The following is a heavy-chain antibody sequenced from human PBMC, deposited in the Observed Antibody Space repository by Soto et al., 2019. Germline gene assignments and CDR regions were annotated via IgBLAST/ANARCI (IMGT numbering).Heavy chain of an antibody. V-gene: IGHV1-69*06. D-gene: IGHD3-10*01. CDR3: ARGTMVRGVKGVYYYGMDV. CDR1: GGTFSSYA. Sequence: GASVKVSCKASGGTFSSYAISWVRQAPGQGLEWMGGIIPIFGTANYAQKFQGRVTITADKSTSTAYMELSSLRSEDTAVYYCARGTMVRGVKGVYYYGMDVWGQGTTVTVYS. CDR2: IIPIFGTA. J-gene: IGHJ6*02.